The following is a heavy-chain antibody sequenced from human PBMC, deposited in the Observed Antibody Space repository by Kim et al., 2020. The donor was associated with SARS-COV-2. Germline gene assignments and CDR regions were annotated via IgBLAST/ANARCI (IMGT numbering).Heavy chain of an antibody. CDR2: IKGDGSST. Sequence: GGSLRLSCVGSGFIFSTYWMHWVRQLPGKGLMWVSRIKGDGSSTLYADSVKGRFTISRDNAKSTLNLEMHSLSSEDTGLYFCARASNVGYNSLDVWGQGTLVTVSS. J-gene: IGHJ3*01. CDR1: GFIFSTYW. CDR3: ARASNVGYNSLDV. D-gene: IGHD5-18*01. V-gene: IGHV3-74*01.